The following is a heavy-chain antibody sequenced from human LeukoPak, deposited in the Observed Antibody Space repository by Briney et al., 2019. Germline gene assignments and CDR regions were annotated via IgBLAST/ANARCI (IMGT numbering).Heavy chain of an antibody. Sequence: SETLSLTCTVSGGSISSYYWSWIRQPPGKGLEWIGYIYYSGRTDYNPSLKSRVTISVDTSKNQFSLRLSSVTAADTAVYYCASSSRGYSYGHQYFDYWGQGALVTVSS. D-gene: IGHD5-18*01. V-gene: IGHV4-59*08. CDR3: ASSSRGYSYGHQYFDY. CDR1: GGSISSYY. CDR2: IYYSGRT. J-gene: IGHJ4*02.